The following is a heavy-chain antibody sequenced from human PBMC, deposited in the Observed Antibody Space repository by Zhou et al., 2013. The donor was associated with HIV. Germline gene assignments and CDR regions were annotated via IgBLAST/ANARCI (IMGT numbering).Heavy chain of an antibody. CDR2: VIPVFRSP. V-gene: IGHV1-69*05. CDR3: AIQGGITGTTGYFQH. D-gene: IGHD1-7*01. J-gene: IGHJ1*01. CDR1: GGTFLNYV. Sequence: QVQLVQSGSEVKEPGSSVKVSCKASGGTFLNYVVTWVRRAPGQGLEWMGGVIPVFRSPNYADKFRGRITMTSDGSTGTAYMELRGLTYGDTAVYYCAIQGGITGTTGYFQHWGQGTLVTVSS.